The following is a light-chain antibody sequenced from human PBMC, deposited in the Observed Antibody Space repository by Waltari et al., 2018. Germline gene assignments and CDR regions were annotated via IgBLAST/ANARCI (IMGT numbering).Light chain of an antibody. V-gene: IGKV1-39*01. CDR1: ESISIY. J-gene: IGKJ1*01. CDR2: GAS. CDR3: QQHYTTPWT. Sequence: DIQMTQSPSSLSASVGDRVTITCRASESISIYLNWFQQKPGKAPKALIYGASSLQSVVPSRFSGSGSGTDFTLTISSLQAEDVAVYYCQQHYTTPWTFGQGTKVEIK.